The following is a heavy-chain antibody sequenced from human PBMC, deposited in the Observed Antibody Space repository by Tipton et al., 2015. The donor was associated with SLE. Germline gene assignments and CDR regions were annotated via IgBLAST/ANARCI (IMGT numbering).Heavy chain of an antibody. V-gene: IGHV4-59*01. J-gene: IGHJ4*02. CDR3: ARGVATFKD. Sequence: TLSLTCTVSGVSISTDYWSWSRQPPGKGLEWIGYMYYTGRTNYNPSLKSRLTMSVDTSKNQFSLRLSSVTAADTAVYYCARGVATFKDWGQGSLVTVSS. D-gene: IGHD5-12*01. CDR1: GVSISTDY. CDR2: MYYTGRT.